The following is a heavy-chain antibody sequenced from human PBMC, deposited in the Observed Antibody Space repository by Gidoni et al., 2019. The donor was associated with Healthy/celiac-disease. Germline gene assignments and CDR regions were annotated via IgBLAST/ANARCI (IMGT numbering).Heavy chain of an antibody. CDR3: ARAPTIFGNYYGMDV. Sequence: QVQLQESGPGLVKPSETLSITCTVSGRSISSYYWSWIRQPPGKGLEWIGYIYYSGSTNYNPSLKSRVTISVDTSKNQFSLKLSSVTAADTAVYYCARAPTIFGNYYGMDVWGQGTTVTVSS. CDR1: GRSISSYY. J-gene: IGHJ6*02. D-gene: IGHD3-3*01. V-gene: IGHV4-59*01. CDR2: IYYSGST.